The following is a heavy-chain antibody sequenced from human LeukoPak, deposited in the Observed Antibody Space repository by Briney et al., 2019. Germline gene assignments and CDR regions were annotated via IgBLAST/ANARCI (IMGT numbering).Heavy chain of an antibody. D-gene: IGHD2/OR15-2a*01. CDR1: GFTFSSYS. CDR3: ARGLGTDCKSDGCSTGDD. J-gene: IGHJ4*02. CDR2: ISGSSTYI. Sequence: PGGSLRLSCAASGFTFSSYSMNWVRQVPGKGLEWVSSISGSSTYIFYADSVKGRFTIYRENAKNSVFLQMNSLRAEDSAVYYCARGLGTDCKSDGCSTGDDWGQGTLVTVSS. V-gene: IGHV3-21*06.